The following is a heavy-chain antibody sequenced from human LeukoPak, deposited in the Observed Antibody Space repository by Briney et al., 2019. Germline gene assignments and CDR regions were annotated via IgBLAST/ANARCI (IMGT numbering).Heavy chain of an antibody. J-gene: IGHJ4*02. V-gene: IGHV5-51*01. Sequence: GESLKISCKGSGYSFINYWIGWVRQMPGKGLEWMGIIYPGDSRTTYSPSFQGQVTISVDKSITTACLQWNSLKASDTAMYYCATGRYCSSSICSSSFDYWGQGTLVTVSS. CDR3: ATGRYCSSSICSSSFDY. CDR2: IYPGDSRT. CDR1: GYSFINYW. D-gene: IGHD2-15*01.